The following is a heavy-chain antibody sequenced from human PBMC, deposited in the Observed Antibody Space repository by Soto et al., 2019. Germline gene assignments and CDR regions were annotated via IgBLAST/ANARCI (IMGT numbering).Heavy chain of an antibody. J-gene: IGHJ4*02. CDR3: ARARGLDGSYPDY. CDR1: GYTFTSYY. CDR2: INPSGGST. Sequence: QVQLVQSGAGVKKPGASVKVSCKASGYTFTSYYMHWVRQAPGQGLEWMGIINPSGGSTIYAQKFQGRVTMTRDTYTSTVYMELSSLRSEDTAVYYCARARGLDGSYPDYWGQGTLVTVSS. V-gene: IGHV1-46*01. D-gene: IGHD1-26*01.